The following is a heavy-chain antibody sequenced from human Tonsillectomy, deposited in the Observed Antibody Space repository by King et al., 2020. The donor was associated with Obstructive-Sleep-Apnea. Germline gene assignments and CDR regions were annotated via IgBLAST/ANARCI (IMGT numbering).Heavy chain of an antibody. Sequence: VQLQESGPGLVKPSETLSLTCTVSGGSISSYYWSWIRQPPGKGLEWIGYIYYSGSTNYNPSLKSRVTISVDTSKNQFSLKLSSVTAADTAVYYCTRQPARDYADYWGQGTLVTVSS. D-gene: IGHD4-17*01. V-gene: IGHV4-59*01. CDR3: TRQPARDYADY. J-gene: IGHJ4*02. CDR2: IYYSGST. CDR1: GGSISSYY.